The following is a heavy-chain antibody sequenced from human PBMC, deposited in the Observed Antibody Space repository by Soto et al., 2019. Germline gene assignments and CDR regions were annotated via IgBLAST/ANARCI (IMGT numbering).Heavy chain of an antibody. D-gene: IGHD2-8*01. Sequence: SETLSLTCTVSGDSINTPHYYWSWIRQSPGKGLEWIGYIYYTGSTSYNPSLKSRVTISVDTSKNQFSLKLNSVTTADTAAYYCARRLIPDFDYWGQGTLVTVSS. J-gene: IGHJ4*02. CDR3: ARRLIPDFDY. CDR2: IYYTGST. V-gene: IGHV4-61*01. CDR1: GDSINTPHYY.